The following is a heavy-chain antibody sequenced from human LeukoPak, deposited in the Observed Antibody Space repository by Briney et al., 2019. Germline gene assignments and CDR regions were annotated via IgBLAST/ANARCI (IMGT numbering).Heavy chain of an antibody. Sequence: SETLSLTCTVSGGSISSHYWSWIRQPPGKGPEWIGYIYYSGSTNYNPSLKSRVTISVDTSKNQFSLKLSSVTAADTAVYYCARGRSTPAPWGQGTLVTVSS. CDR2: IYYSGST. V-gene: IGHV4-59*11. D-gene: IGHD6-13*01. CDR1: GGSISSHY. J-gene: IGHJ5*02. CDR3: ARGRSTPAP.